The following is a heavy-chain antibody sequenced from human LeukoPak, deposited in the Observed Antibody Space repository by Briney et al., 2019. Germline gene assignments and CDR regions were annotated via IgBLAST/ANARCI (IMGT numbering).Heavy chain of an antibody. V-gene: IGHV1-8*01. CDR2: MNPSSGNT. Sequence: ASVTVSCKASGYTFTSYDINWVRQATGQGLEWMGWMNPSSGNTGYAQKFQGRVTMTRNTSISTAYMELSSLRSEDTAVYYCATGVVPIWFDPWGQGTLVTVSS. CDR3: ATGVVPIWFDP. D-gene: IGHD3-3*01. CDR1: GYTFTSYD. J-gene: IGHJ5*02.